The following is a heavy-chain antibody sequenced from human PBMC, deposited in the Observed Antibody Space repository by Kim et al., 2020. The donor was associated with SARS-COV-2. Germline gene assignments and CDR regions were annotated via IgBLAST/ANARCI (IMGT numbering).Heavy chain of an antibody. CDR2: ISYDGSNK. Sequence: GGSLRLSCAASGFLFSSYAMHWVRQAPGKGLEWVAVISYDGSNKYYAGSVKGRFAISRDNSKNTLYLQMNSLRAEDTAVYYCARDRTGYSRSTKYYFDYWGRGTLVTVSS. V-gene: IGHV3-30*09. J-gene: IGHJ4*01. CDR3: ARDRTGYSRSTKYYFDY. D-gene: IGHD3-9*01. CDR1: GFLFSSYA.